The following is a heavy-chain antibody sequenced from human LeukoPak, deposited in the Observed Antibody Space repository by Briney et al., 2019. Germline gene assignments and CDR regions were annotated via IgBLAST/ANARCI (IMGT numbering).Heavy chain of an antibody. D-gene: IGHD1-20*01. CDR2: IYYSGST. Sequence: PSETLSLTCTVSGGSISSYYWSWIRQPPGKGLEWIGYIYYSGSTNYNPSLKSRVTISVDTSKNQFSLKLSSVTAADTAVYYCARLTDPITGTDGDDYWGQGTLVTVSS. CDR3: ARLTDPITGTDGDDY. V-gene: IGHV4-59*08. CDR1: GGSISSYY. J-gene: IGHJ4*02.